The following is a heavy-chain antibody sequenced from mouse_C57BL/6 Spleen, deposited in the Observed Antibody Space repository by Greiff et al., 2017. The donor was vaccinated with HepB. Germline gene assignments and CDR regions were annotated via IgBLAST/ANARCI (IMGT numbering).Heavy chain of an antibody. CDR1: GYTFTDYE. Sequence: QVQLQQSGAELVRPGASVTLSCKASGYTFTDYEMHWVKQTPVHGLEWIGAIDPETGGTAYNQKFKGTAILTADKSSSPAYMELRSLTSEDSAVYYCTSERITTVVAHFDYWGQGTTLTVSS. D-gene: IGHD1-1*01. CDR3: TSERITTVVAHFDY. V-gene: IGHV1-15*01. J-gene: IGHJ2*01. CDR2: IDPETGGT.